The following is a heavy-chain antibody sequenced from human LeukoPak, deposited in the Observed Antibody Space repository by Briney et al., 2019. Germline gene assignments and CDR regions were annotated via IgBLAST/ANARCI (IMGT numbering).Heavy chain of an antibody. Sequence: PSETLSLACAVYGGCFSGDYWGWIRQPPGKGLGWIGEINHSGSTNYNPSLKSRVTITVDTSKNQCSLKLSSVTAADTAVYYCARIVYYDSSGYSPYFDYWGQGTLVTVSS. CDR1: GGCFSGDY. J-gene: IGHJ4*02. CDR3: ARIVYYDSSGYSPYFDY. CDR2: INHSGST. V-gene: IGHV4-34*01. D-gene: IGHD3-22*01.